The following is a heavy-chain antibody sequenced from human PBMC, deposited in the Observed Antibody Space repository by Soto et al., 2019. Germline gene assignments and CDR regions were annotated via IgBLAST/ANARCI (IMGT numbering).Heavy chain of an antibody. D-gene: IGHD3-3*01. CDR2: IYYSGST. V-gene: IGHV4-59*08. J-gene: IGHJ4*02. CDR1: GGSISSYY. Sequence: SETLSLTCTVSGGSISSYYWSWIRQPPGKGLEWIGYIYYSGSTSYNPSLKSRVTISVDTSKNQFSLKLSSVTAADTAVFYGARGARFLAQPPFDYGGGEPRLTFSS. CDR3: ARGARFLAQPPFDY.